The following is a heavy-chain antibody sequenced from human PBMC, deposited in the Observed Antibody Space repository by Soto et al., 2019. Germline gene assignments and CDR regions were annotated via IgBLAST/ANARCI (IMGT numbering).Heavy chain of an antibody. Sequence: QVQLVESGGGVVQPGMSLRLSCAASGFTFSSYAMHWVRQAPGKGLEWVAVISYDGSNKYYADSVKGRFTISRDNSKNTLYRQMNSLRAEDTAVYYCARGGYSYGLEYYYDMDVWDQGSTVTVSS. V-gene: IGHV3-30-3*01. J-gene: IGHJ6*02. D-gene: IGHD5-18*01. CDR3: ARGGYSYGLEYYYDMDV. CDR2: ISYDGSNK. CDR1: GFTFSSYA.